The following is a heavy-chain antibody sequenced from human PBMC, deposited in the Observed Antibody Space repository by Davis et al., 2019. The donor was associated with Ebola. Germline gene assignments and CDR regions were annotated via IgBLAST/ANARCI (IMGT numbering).Heavy chain of an antibody. J-gene: IGHJ4*02. CDR3: ARTDYDILTSDY. CDR2: IYYSGST. CDR1: GGSISSSSYY. Sequence: PSETLSLTCTVSGGSISSSSYYWGWIRQPPGKGLEWIGSIYYSGSTYYNPSLKSRVTISVDTSKNQFSLKLSSVTAADTAVYYCARTDYDILTSDYWGQGTLVTVSS. D-gene: IGHD3-9*01. V-gene: IGHV4-39*01.